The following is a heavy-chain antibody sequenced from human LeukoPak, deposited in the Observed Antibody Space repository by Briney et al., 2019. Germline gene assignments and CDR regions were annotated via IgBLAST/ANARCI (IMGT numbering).Heavy chain of an antibody. D-gene: IGHD1-26*01. V-gene: IGHV3-48*02. CDR1: GFTFSSYS. J-gene: IGHJ4*02. CDR3: ARGQLRDSGSYYGLA. Sequence: GGSLRLCCAASGFTFSSYSMNWVRQAPGKGLEWVSYISSSSSTIYYADSVKGRFTISRDNAKNSLYLQMNSLRDEDTAVYYCARGQLRDSGSYYGLAWGQGTLVTVSS. CDR2: ISSSSSTI.